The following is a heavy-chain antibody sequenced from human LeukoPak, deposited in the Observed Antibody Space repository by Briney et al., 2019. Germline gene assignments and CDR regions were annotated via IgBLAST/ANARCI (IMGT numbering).Heavy chain of an antibody. CDR1: GGSISSGSYY. Sequence: PSETLSLTCTVSGGSISSGSYYWSWIRQPAGKGLEWIGRIGTSGSTNYNPSLKSRVAISIDTSKNQFSLKLSSVTAADTAMYYCARAAPSYYGSGSLGSYYYGMDVWGQGTTVTVSS. CDR3: ARAAPSYYGSGSLGSYYYGMDV. J-gene: IGHJ6*02. CDR2: IGTSGST. V-gene: IGHV4-61*02. D-gene: IGHD3-10*01.